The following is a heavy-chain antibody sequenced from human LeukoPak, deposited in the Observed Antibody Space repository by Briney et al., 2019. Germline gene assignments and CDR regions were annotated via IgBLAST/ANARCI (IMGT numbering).Heavy chain of an antibody. CDR2: IGISDDT. Sequence: GGSLRLSCAASGFTLRSYDLHWVRQVTGKGLEWVSAIGISDDTYYQGSVKGRFTISRENAKNSLYLQMNSLTAGDTAVYYCARGGIQVSGIDEIDYWGQGTLVTVSS. J-gene: IGHJ4*02. CDR3: ARGGIQVSGIDEIDY. D-gene: IGHD6-19*01. CDR1: GFTLRSYD. V-gene: IGHV3-13*01.